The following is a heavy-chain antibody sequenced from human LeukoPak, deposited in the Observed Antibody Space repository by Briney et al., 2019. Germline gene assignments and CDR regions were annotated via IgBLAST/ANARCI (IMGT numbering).Heavy chain of an antibody. CDR2: IYTSGST. D-gene: IGHD3-10*01. Sequence: SETLSLTCTVSGDSIIGYYWSWIRQPAGKGLEWIGRIYTSGSTNYNPSLKSRVTISVDTSKNQFSLKLSSVTAADTAVYYCASLGSRSYFNYWGQGTLVTVSS. CDR1: GDSIIGYY. V-gene: IGHV4-4*07. CDR3: ASLGSRSYFNY. J-gene: IGHJ4*02.